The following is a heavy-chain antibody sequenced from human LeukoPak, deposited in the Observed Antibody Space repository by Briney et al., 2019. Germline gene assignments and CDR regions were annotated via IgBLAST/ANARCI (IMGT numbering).Heavy chain of an antibody. V-gene: IGHV3-11*06. Sequence: GGSLRLSCAASGFTFSDYYMSWIRQAPGKGLEWVSSISSTSSYIYYADSVKGRFTISRDNAQKSLYLQMNSLRAEDTAMYYCARVGYSSGWYFDYWGQGTLVTVSS. CDR1: GFTFSDYY. D-gene: IGHD6-19*01. CDR3: ARVGYSSGWYFDY. J-gene: IGHJ4*02. CDR2: ISSTSSYI.